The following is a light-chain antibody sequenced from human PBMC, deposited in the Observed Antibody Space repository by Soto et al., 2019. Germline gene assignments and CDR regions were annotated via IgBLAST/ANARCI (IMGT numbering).Light chain of an antibody. J-gene: IGKJ5*01. Sequence: IQMTQSPSTLSASVGDRVTITCRASQSISSWLAWYQQKPVKAPKVLIFDASSLQSGVPTRFAGSGSGTSFTLTITSLQPEDFATYYCLQADTFPITFGQGTRLE. CDR3: LQADTFPIT. V-gene: IGKV1-12*01. CDR1: QSISSW. CDR2: DAS.